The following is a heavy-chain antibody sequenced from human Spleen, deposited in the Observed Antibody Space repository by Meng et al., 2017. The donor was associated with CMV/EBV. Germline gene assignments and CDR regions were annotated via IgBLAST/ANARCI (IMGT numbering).Heavy chain of an antibody. CDR2: IIPICGTA. D-gene: IGHD2-15*01. CDR1: A. CDR3: ARIGICSGDGCYTGDYSSRHFDY. V-gene: IGHV1-69*05. Sequence: AISWVRQAPGQGLEWMGGIIPICGTANYAQKFQDRVAITTDQSTNTAYMEMRGLRFEDTAVYYCARIGICSGDGCYTGDYSSRHFDYWGQGTLVTVSS. J-gene: IGHJ4*02.